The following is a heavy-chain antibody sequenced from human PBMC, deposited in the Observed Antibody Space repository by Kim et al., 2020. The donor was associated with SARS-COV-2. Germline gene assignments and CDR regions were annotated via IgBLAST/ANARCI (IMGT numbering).Heavy chain of an antibody. Sequence: GGSLRLSCAASGFTFSSHAMHWVRQAPGKGLEWVALISSEGSTKKYTDSVKGRFTVSRDNSKNTLFLQMNSLRPEDTAVYYCARNLVGYTDLGPWGQGTLVPVSS. CDR2: ISSEGSTK. V-gene: IGHV3-30*04. CDR1: GFTFSSHA. CDR3: ARNLVGYTDLGP. D-gene: IGHD5-12*01. J-gene: IGHJ5*02.